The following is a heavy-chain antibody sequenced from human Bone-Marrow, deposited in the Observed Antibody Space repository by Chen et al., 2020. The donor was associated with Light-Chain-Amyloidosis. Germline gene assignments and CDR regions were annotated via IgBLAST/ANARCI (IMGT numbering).Heavy chain of an antibody. CDR3: AKRPPYPSIYGMDV. J-gene: IGHJ6*02. D-gene: IGHD2-21*01. Sequence: DVRLVESGGGLVQPGGSLRLSCEASGFTFSSYAMSWVRQAPGKGLEWVSGISGSGGSTYYADSVKGRFTISRDNSKNTLYLQMNSLRAEDTAVYYCAKRPPYPSIYGMDVWGQGTTVTVSS. CDR1: GFTFSSYA. CDR2: ISGSGGST. V-gene: IGHV3-23*04.